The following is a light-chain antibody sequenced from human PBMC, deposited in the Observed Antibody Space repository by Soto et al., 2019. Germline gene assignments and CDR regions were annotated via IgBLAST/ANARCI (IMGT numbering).Light chain of an antibody. V-gene: IGKV3-20*01. J-gene: IGKJ2*01. CDR3: QQYGSSPRT. CDR2: GAS. Sequence: EIVLTHSPGTLSLSPGERATLSCRASQSVSSSYLAWYQQKPGQAPRLLIYGASSRATGIPDRFSGSGSGTDFTLTISRLEPADFAVYYCQQYGSSPRTFGQGTKLEIK. CDR1: QSVSSSY.